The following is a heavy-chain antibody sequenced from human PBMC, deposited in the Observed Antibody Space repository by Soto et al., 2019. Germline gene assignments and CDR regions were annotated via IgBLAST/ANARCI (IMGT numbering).Heavy chain of an antibody. Sequence: QVQLVESGGGVVQPGRSLRLSCAASGFTFSSYAMHWVRQAPGKGLEWVAVISYDGSNKYYADSVKGRFTISRDNSKNPLHLQMNRLIAEDTAVYYCARERYYGSRSYIDLNYYYGMDVWGQGTTVTVSS. CDR3: ARERYYGSRSYIDLNYYYGMDV. J-gene: IGHJ6*02. CDR2: ISYDGSNK. CDR1: GFTFSSYA. V-gene: IGHV3-30-3*01. D-gene: IGHD3-10*01.